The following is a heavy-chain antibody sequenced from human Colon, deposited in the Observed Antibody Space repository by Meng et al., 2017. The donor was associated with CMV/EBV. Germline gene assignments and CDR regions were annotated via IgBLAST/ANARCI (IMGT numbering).Heavy chain of an antibody. V-gene: IGHV1-2*02. D-gene: IGHD1-26*01. CDR2: INSNSGAT. CDR3: ARDPSGSRVPFDY. Sequence: QVQLVQSGAAVKRPGASVKVSCKTSGYTFSDYHIHWVRQAPGQGLEWMGWINSNSGATDYAQKFQGRFTMTRDTSITTVYMELSSLRSDDTAVYYCARDPSGSRVPFDYWGQGSLVTVSS. J-gene: IGHJ4*02. CDR1: GYTFSDYH.